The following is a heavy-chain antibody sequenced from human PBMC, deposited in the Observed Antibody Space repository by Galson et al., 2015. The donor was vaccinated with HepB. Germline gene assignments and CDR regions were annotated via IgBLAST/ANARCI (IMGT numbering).Heavy chain of an antibody. D-gene: IGHD3-22*01. V-gene: IGHV5-10-1*01. Sequence: SYSTYSPSFQGHVTISADKSISTPYLQWNSLKAPDTAMYYCARTHPGRYYYDSSGYYDHWGQGTLVTVSS. J-gene: IGHJ4*02. CDR3: ARTHPGRYYYDSSGYYDH. CDR2: SYS.